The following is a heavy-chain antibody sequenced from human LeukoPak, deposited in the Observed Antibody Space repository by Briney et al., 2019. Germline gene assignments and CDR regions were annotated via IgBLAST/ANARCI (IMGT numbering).Heavy chain of an antibody. D-gene: IGHD3-9*01. CDR1: GGSISSSNW. V-gene: IGHV4-4*02. J-gene: IGHJ3*02. Sequence: SETLSLTCAVSGGSISSSNWWSWVRQPPGKGLEWIGEIYHSGSTNYNPSLKSRVTISVDKSKNQFSLKLSSVTAADTAVYYCARDSNILTGSDRGNAFDIWGQGTMVTVSS. CDR2: IYHSGST. CDR3: ARDSNILTGSDRGNAFDI.